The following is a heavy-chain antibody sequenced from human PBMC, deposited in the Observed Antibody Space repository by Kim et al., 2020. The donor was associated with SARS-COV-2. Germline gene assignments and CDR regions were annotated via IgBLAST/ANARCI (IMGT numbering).Heavy chain of an antibody. J-gene: IGHJ4*02. V-gene: IGHV4-59*01. Sequence: YNPSLMSRVTISVDTSKNQFSLKLSSVTAADTAVYYCARVRVTTEYYFDYWGQGTLVTVSS. D-gene: IGHD4-4*01. CDR3: ARVRVTTEYYFDY.